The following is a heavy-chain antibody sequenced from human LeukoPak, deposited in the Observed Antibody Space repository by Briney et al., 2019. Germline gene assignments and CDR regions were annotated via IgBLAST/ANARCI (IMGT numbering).Heavy chain of an antibody. V-gene: IGHV4-4*07. CDR1: GGSISGYY. J-gene: IGHJ4*02. Sequence: PSETLPLTCTVSGGSISGYYWTWIRQPGGKGLEWIGRIYTSGSPNYNPSLKRRVIMSLDTSKNQFSLELSSVTAAKTAGYYCARKTPHGYSNNSIGYRSSFDYWARATLAT. CDR2: IYTSGSP. D-gene: IGHD3-22*01. CDR3: ARKTPHGYSNNSIGYRSSFDY.